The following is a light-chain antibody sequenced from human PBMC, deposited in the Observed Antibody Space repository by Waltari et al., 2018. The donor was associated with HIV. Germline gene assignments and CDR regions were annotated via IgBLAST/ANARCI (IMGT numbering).Light chain of an antibody. Sequence: QSALTQPASVSGSPDQSIPLSSTGGTGDVGVYNYVSWYQQYPGNVPKVVIYDVTERPSGVSNRFSGSKSGNTASLTISGLQSEDEALYFCCSFAGSNSWIFGGGTRLTVL. CDR1: TGDVGVYNY. J-gene: IGLJ2*01. CDR2: DVT. CDR3: CSFAGSNSWI. V-gene: IGLV2-23*02.